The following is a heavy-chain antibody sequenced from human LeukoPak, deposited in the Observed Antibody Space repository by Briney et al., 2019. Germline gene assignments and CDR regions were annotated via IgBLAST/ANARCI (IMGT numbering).Heavy chain of an antibody. V-gene: IGHV3-21*01. CDR1: GFTLSNYD. Sequence: KPGESLRLSCAVYGFTLSNYDMNWVRQAPGKGLEWVSSIRTSSRYIYYKDSVRGRFTISRVDAKDSLYLEMNSLRAEDTAVYYCARADCSSSTCYLRRWWFDPWGQGTLVTVSS. J-gene: IGHJ5*02. D-gene: IGHD2-2*01. CDR3: ARADCSSSTCYLRRWWFDP. CDR2: IRTSSRYI.